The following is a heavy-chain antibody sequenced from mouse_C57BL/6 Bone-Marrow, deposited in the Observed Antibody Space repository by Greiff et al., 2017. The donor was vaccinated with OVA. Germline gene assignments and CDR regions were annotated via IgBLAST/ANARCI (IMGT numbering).Heavy chain of an antibody. V-gene: IGHV2-9-1*01. J-gene: IGHJ3*01. D-gene: IGHD1-2*01. CDR1: GFSLTSYA. Sequence: QVQLKESGPGLVAPSQSLSITCTVSGFSLTSYAISWVRQPPGKGLEWLGVIWTGGGTNYNSALKSRLSISNDNSKSQVFLTMNILQTDDTARYDGARIEYYGREGFAYWGQGTLVTVSA. CDR3: ARIEYYGREGFAY. CDR2: IWTGGGT.